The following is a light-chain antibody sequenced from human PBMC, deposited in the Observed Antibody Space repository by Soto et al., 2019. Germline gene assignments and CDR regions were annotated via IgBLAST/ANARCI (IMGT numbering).Light chain of an antibody. J-gene: IGLJ1*01. CDR3: CSYAGGPEV. CDR1: STDVGAYNF. CDR2: GVD. Sequence: QSALTQPRSVSGSPGQSVTISCSGTSTDVGAYNFVSWYQQHPGKAPQLIIYGVDKRPSGVPDRFSGSKSGNTASLTISGVQDDDEADYYCCSYAGGPEVFGTGT. V-gene: IGLV2-11*01.